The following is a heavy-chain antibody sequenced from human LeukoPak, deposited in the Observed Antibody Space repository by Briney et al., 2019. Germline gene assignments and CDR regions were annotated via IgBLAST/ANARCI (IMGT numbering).Heavy chain of an antibody. CDR2: IWYDGSNK. D-gene: IGHD3-3*01. CDR1: GFTFSAYG. V-gene: IGHV3-33*01. Sequence: PGESLRLSCAASGFTFSAYGMHWVRQAPGKGLEWVAVIWYDGSNKFYADSVKGRFTISRDNSKNTLYVQMNNLGAEDTAVYYCARDFGVGTTMDYWGQGTLVTVSS. J-gene: IGHJ4*02. CDR3: ARDFGVGTTMDY.